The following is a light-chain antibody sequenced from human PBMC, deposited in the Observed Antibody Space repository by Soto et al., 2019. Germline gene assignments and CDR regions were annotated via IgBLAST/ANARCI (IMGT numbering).Light chain of an antibody. Sequence: QSALTQPASVSGSPGQSITISCTGTSSDVGSYNLVSWYQQHPGKAPKVMIYEVTKRPSGGSNRFSGSKSGNTASLTIYGLQAEDEADYYCCSYGGSSNYVDGTGTKLTVL. V-gene: IGLV2-23*02. CDR3: CSYGGSSNYV. CDR1: SSDVGSYNL. J-gene: IGLJ1*01. CDR2: EVT.